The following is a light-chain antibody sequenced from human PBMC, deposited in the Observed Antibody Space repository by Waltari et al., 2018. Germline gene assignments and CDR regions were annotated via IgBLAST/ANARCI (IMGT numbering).Light chain of an antibody. CDR1: TSNLGSST. J-gene: IGLJ3*02. Sequence: QSVLTQPPSASGAPGQSVTISCSGSTSNLGSSTVNWYQQLPGTAPKLLISIHNERPSGVPDRFSGSTSGTSASLAISGLQSEDEADYYCAAWDDSLNAWVFGGGTKLTVL. CDR3: AAWDDSLNAWV. V-gene: IGLV1-44*01. CDR2: IHN.